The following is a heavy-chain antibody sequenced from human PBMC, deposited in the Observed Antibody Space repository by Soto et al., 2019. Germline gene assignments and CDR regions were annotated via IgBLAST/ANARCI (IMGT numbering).Heavy chain of an antibody. D-gene: IGHD1-1*01. CDR2: INHSGST. V-gene: IGHV4-34*01. CDR1: GGSFSGYY. J-gene: IGHJ4*02. Sequence: SETLSLTCAVYGGSFSGYYWSWIRQPPGKGLEWIGEINHSGSTNYNPSLKSRVTISVDTSKNQFSLKLSSVTAADTAVYYCAIERLQLACYSDYCCPGTLVTVSS. CDR3: AIERLQLACYSDY.